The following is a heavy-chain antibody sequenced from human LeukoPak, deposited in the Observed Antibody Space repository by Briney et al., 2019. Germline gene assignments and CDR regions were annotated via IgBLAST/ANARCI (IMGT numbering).Heavy chain of an antibody. CDR3: AREAGSGNQLDY. V-gene: IGHV3-74*01. Sequence: GGSLRLSCAASGFTFSSYWMHWVRQAPGKGLVWVSHINSDGSTTTYADSVKGRFTISRDNAKNTLYLQMNSLRAGDTAVYYCAREAGSGNQLDYWGQGTLVTVSS. D-gene: IGHD3-10*01. CDR2: INSDGSTT. CDR1: GFTFSSYW. J-gene: IGHJ4*02.